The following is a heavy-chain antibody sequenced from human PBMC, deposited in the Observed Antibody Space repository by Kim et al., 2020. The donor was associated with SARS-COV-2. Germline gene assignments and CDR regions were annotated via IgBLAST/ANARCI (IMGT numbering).Heavy chain of an antibody. V-gene: IGHV3-23*03. Sequence: ADSVKGRVTISRDNSKNTTYLQMNSLGAEDTALYSWAKDPIAGDKVVWFDPWGQGTLVTVSS. D-gene: IGHD6-13*01. CDR3: AKDPIAGDKVVWFDP. J-gene: IGHJ5*02.